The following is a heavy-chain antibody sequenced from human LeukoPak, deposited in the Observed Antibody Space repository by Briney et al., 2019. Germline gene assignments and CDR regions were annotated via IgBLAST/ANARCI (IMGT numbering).Heavy chain of an antibody. J-gene: IGHJ6*02. Sequence: SETLSLTCTVSGGSISSYYWSWIRQPPGKGLEWIGYIYYSGSTNYNPSLKSRVTISVDTSKNQFSLKLSSVTAADTAVYYCARGHLKRRFTMVRGGSPPADYYYGMDVWGQGTTVTVSS. CDR1: GGSISSYY. CDR3: ARGHLKRRFTMVRGGSPPADYYYGMDV. V-gene: IGHV4-59*08. D-gene: IGHD3-10*01. CDR2: IYYSGST.